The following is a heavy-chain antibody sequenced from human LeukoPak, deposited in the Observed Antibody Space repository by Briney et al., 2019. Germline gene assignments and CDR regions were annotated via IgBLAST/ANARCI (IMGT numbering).Heavy chain of an antibody. Sequence: ASVKVSCKTSGYTFTGYYMHWVRQAPGQGLEWMGGIIPIFGTANYAQKFQGRVTITADESTSTAYMELSSLRSEDTAVYYCAREGRIAVAGLPALYYWGQGTLVTVSS. CDR1: GYTFTGYY. D-gene: IGHD6-19*01. CDR2: IIPIFGTA. V-gene: IGHV1-69*13. CDR3: AREGRIAVAGLPALYY. J-gene: IGHJ4*02.